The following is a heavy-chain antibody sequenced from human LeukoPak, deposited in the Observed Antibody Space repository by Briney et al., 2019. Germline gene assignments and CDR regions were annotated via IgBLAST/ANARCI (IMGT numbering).Heavy chain of an antibody. CDR3: ARDWVAVAGRGFDY. V-gene: IGHV3-11*01. Sequence: GGSLRLSCAVSGFTFSDHYVSWIRQALGKGLEWVSYISNSGETTYYAGSVKGRFTISRNNDRNSLYLQMNSLRAEDTAVYYCARDWVAVAGRGFDYWGPGTLVTVSS. CDR2: ISNSGETT. D-gene: IGHD6-19*01. CDR1: GFTFSDHY. J-gene: IGHJ4*02.